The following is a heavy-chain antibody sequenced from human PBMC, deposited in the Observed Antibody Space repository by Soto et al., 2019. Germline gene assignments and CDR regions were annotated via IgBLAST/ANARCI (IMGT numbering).Heavy chain of an antibody. D-gene: IGHD3-16*01. J-gene: IGHJ4*02. CDR2: INPSGGGT. CDR3: TRDRGTSMITKLFAY. V-gene: IGHV1-46*03. Sequence: QVQLVQSGAEVKKPGASIKVSCKASGYTFTSYYLHWVRQAPGQGLEWMGIINPSGGGTSYAQKFQSRVTMTIDSSTSTVYMELSSLISDDTAVYYCTRDRGTSMITKLFAYCGQGTLVTVSS. CDR1: GYTFTSYY.